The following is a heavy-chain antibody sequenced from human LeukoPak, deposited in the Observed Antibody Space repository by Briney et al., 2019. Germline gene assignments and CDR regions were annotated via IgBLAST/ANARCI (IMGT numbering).Heavy chain of an antibody. CDR1: GFTFSSYA. D-gene: IGHD4-17*01. J-gene: IGHJ1*01. CDR2: ISYDGSNK. V-gene: IGHV3-30-3*01. Sequence: PGRSLRLSCAASGFTFSSYAMHWVRQAPGKGLEWVAVISYDGSNKYYADSVKGRFTISRDNSKNTLYLQMNSLRAEDTAVYYCAREGYDYGEYFQHWGQGTLVTVSS. CDR3: AREGYDYGEYFQH.